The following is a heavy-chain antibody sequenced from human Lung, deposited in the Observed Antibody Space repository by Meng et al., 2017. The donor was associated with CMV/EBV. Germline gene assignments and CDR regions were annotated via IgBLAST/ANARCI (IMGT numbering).Heavy chain of an antibody. Sequence: SXTLSLXCTVSGGSISSSSYYWGWIRQPPGKGLEWIGSIYYSGSTYYNPSLKSRVTISVDTSKNQFSLKLSSVTAADTAVYYCSGHWWETTHNWYFDLWGRGTLVTVSS. CDR3: SGHWWETTHNWYFDL. CDR2: IYYSGST. V-gene: IGHV4-39*01. D-gene: IGHD1-26*01. CDR1: GGSISSSSYY. J-gene: IGHJ2*01.